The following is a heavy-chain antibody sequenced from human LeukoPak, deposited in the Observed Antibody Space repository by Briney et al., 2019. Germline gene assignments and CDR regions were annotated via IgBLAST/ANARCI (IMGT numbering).Heavy chain of an antibody. J-gene: IGHJ4*02. D-gene: IGHD3-22*01. CDR3: ARRSYSSGYSYFDY. V-gene: IGHV4-59*08. Sequence: SETLSLTCTVSGVSISGYHWSRIRQPPGKGLEWIGYIYYSGSTQYNPSLMSRVTISLDTSKNQFSLKLSSLTAADTAVYYCARRSYSSGYSYFDYWGQGTLVTVSS. CDR2: IYYSGST. CDR1: GVSISGYH.